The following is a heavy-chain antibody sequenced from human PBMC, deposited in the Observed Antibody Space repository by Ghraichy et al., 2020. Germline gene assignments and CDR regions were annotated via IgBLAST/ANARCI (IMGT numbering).Heavy chain of an antibody. D-gene: IGHD3-22*01. V-gene: IGHV4-4*07. CDR3: ARDGFYYDSSGFDS. CDR1: GGSVSSYY. J-gene: IGHJ4*02. CDR2: IYTSGTN. Sequence: SQTLSLTCSVSGGSVSSYYWSWIRQAAGKGLEWIGRIYTSGTNDYNPSLKSRVTMSVDTSKNQFSMEVTSVTAADTAVYYCARDGFYYDSSGFDSWVQGILVTVSS.